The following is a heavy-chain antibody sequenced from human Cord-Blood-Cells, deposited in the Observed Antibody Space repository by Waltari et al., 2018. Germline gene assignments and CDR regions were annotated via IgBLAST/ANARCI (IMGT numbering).Heavy chain of an antibody. V-gene: IGHV1-69*12. CDR1: GGTFSSYA. CDR2: FIPIFGTA. D-gene: IGHD2-2*01. J-gene: IGHJ5*02. CDR3: ARDSRYCSSTSCYWFDP. Sequence: QVQLVQSGAEVKKPGSSVKVSCKASGGTFSSYAISWVRQAPGQGLEWMGGFIPIFGTANYAQKFQGRVTITADESTSTAYMELSSLRSEDTAVYYCARDSRYCSSTSCYWFDPWGQGTLVTVSS.